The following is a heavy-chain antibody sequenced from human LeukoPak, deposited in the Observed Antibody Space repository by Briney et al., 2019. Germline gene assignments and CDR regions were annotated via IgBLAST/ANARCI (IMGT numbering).Heavy chain of an antibody. D-gene: IGHD2-15*01. V-gene: IGHV4-59*08. CDR2: IYYSGST. CDR3: ARQSSCPSANSCAFDI. CDR1: GGSISSYY. Sequence: SETLSLTCTVSGGSISSYYWTWIRQPPGKGLEWIGHIYYSGSTNYNPSLTSRVTISIDTSKNQFSLKLSSVTAAAPAVYYWARQSSCPSANSCAFDIWGQGTMVTVSS. J-gene: IGHJ3*02.